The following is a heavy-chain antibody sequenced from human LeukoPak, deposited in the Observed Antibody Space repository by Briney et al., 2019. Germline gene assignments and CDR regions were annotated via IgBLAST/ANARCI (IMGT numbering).Heavy chain of an antibody. Sequence: GASVKVSCKASGYTFTSYGISWVRQAPGQGLEWMGWISAYNGNTNYAQKLQGRVTMTTDTSTSTAYMELRSLRSDDTAVYYCAREMPAGGDTMVRGSPSNYYYYGMDVWGQGTTVTVSS. CDR2: ISAYNGNT. D-gene: IGHD3-10*01. V-gene: IGHV1-18*01. CDR1: GYTFTSYG. CDR3: AREMPAGGDTMVRGSPSNYYYYGMDV. J-gene: IGHJ6*02.